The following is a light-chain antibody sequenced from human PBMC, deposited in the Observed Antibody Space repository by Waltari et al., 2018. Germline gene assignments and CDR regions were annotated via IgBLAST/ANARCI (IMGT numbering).Light chain of an antibody. CDR3: QTWDTGVV. V-gene: IGLV4-69*01. CDR2: LSSDGSH. CDR1: SGHSSTA. J-gene: IGLJ2*01. Sequence: QIVLPQPPSASASLGASVRLSWTLTSGHSSTAIAWHQQRPDKGPRYLRGLSSDGSHTKGDGIPDRFSGSSSGAERYLIISSLQSEDEADYYCQTWDTGVVFGGGTKLTVL.